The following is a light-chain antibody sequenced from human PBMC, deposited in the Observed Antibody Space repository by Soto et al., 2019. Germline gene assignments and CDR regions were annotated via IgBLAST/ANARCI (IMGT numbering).Light chain of an antibody. V-gene: IGKV3-20*01. J-gene: IGKJ1*01. CDR2: GAS. CDR1: QSVSSSY. Sequence: EIVLTQSPGILSLSPGERATLSCRASQSVSSSYVAWYQQKPGQATRLLIYGASSRDTGIPDRVSGSGSGTDVTLTISRLEPEDFAVYYCQQYGSSPRTFGQGTKVDIK. CDR3: QQYGSSPRT.